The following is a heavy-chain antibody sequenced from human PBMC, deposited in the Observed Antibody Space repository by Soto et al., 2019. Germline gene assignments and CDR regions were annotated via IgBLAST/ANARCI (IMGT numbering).Heavy chain of an antibody. Sequence: PGGSLWLYCAASGLTLSEYAMHWDRQAPGKGLEWVSGISWNSGSIGYADSVKGRFTISRDNAKNSLYLQMNSLRAEDTALYYCAKGLELRYFDWLFGYWGQGTLVTVSS. J-gene: IGHJ4*02. D-gene: IGHD3-9*01. CDR1: GLTLSEYA. CDR3: AKGLELRYFDWLFGY. CDR2: ISWNSGSI. V-gene: IGHV3-9*01.